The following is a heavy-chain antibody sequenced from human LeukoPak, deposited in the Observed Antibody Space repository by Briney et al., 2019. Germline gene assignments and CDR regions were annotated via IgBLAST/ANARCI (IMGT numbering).Heavy chain of an antibody. CDR1: GFTFSSYG. CDR2: ISGSGGST. Sequence: GGSLRLSCAASGFTFSSYGMSWVRQAPGKGLEWVSAISGSGGSTYYADSVKGRFTISRDNSKNTLDLQMNGLRAEDTAVYYCARAVTWIDPWGQGTLVTVSS. V-gene: IGHV3-23*01. J-gene: IGHJ5*02. CDR3: ARAVTWIDP. D-gene: IGHD6-25*01.